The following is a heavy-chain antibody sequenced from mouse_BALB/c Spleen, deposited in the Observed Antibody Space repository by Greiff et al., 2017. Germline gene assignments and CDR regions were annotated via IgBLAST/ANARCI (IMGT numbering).Heavy chain of an antibody. CDR1: GFNIKDTY. Sequence: EVQLQESGAELVKPGASVKLSCTASGFNIKDTYMHWVKQRPEQGLEWIGRIDPANGNTKYDPKFQGKATITADTSSNTAYLQLSSLTSEDTAVYYCARAFTTVPFAYWGQGTLVTVS. CDR3: ARAFTTVPFAY. D-gene: IGHD1-1*01. J-gene: IGHJ3*01. V-gene: IGHV14-3*02. CDR2: IDPANGNT.